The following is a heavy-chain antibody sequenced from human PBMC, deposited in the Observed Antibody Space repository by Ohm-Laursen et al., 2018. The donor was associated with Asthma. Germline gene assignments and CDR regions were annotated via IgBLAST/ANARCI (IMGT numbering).Heavy chain of an antibody. J-gene: IGHJ5*02. CDR1: GFTFDDYA. D-gene: IGHD3-10*01. V-gene: IGHV3-9*01. CDR3: AKGMSYGTEGWFDP. Sequence: SLRLSCSASGFTFDDYAMHWVRQAPGKGLEWVSGISWNSGSIGYADSVKGRFTISRDNAKNSLYLQMNSLRAEDTALYYCAKGMSYGTEGWFDPWGQGTLVTVSS. CDR2: ISWNSGSI.